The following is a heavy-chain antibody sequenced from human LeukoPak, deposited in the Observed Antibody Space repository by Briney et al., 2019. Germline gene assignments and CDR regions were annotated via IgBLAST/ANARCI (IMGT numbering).Heavy chain of an antibody. Sequence: SVKVSCKTSGGTFNSYAISWVRQAPGQGLEWMGGITAIFRTTNYAQKFQGRVTITADESMSTVYMELNSLRAEDTALYYCAKGYSSAWYYFDCWGQGTLVTVSS. J-gene: IGHJ4*02. D-gene: IGHD6-19*01. CDR3: AKGYSSAWYYFDC. CDR1: GGTFNSYA. V-gene: IGHV1-69*13. CDR2: ITAIFRTT.